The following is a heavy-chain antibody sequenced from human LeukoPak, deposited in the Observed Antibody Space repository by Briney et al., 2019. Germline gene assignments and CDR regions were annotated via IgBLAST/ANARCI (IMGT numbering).Heavy chain of an antibody. V-gene: IGHV4-61*02. CDR3: ARDRVATFYWYFDL. Sequence: KASQTLSLTCTVSGGSISSGSYYWSWIRQPPGKGLEWTGRIYTSGSTNYNPSLKSRVTISVDTSKNQFSLKLSSVTAADTAVYYCARDRVATFYWYFDLWGRGTLVTVSS. CDR2: IYTSGST. CDR1: GGSISSGSYY. J-gene: IGHJ2*01. D-gene: IGHD5-12*01.